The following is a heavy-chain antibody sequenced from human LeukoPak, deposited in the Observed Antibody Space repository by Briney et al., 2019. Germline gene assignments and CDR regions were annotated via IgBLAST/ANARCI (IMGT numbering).Heavy chain of an antibody. J-gene: IGHJ3*02. CDR1: GYTFTNYY. D-gene: IGHD2-21*02. V-gene: IGHV1-46*01. CDR2: IDPSVGST. CDR3: AVGLLVTRALNDAFDI. Sequence: ASVKVSCKASGYTFTNYYMHWVRQAPGQGLEYMGIIDPSVGSTSYAQKFQGRVTMTRGTSASTVYMELSSLTSEDTAVYYCAVGLLVTRALNDAFDIWGQGTMVTVSS.